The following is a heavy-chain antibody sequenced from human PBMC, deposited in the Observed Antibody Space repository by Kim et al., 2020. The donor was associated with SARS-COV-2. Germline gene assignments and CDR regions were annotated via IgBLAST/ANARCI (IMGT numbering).Heavy chain of an antibody. Sequence: GDGNQKYSQKYQGRVTMSRDTSASTAYMELSSLGSEDTAVYYCALGAFDYWGQGTLVTVSS. CDR3: ALGAFDY. D-gene: IGHD3-16*01. CDR2: GDGNQ. V-gene: IGHV1-3*01. J-gene: IGHJ4*02.